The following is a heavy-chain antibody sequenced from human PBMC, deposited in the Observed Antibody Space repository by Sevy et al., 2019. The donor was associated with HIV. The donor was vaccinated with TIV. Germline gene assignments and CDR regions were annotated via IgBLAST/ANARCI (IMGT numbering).Heavy chain of an antibody. V-gene: IGHV3-7*01. CDR1: GFTFSNYW. CDR2: IKQDGSEK. CDR3: ARDKGQGWFDP. Sequence: GGSLRLSCAASGFTFSNYWMSWVRQAPGKGLEWVANIKQDGSEKYYVDSVKGRFTISRANAKNSLSLQMNSLRAGDTAMYYCARDKGQGWFDPWGQGTLVTVSS. J-gene: IGHJ5*02.